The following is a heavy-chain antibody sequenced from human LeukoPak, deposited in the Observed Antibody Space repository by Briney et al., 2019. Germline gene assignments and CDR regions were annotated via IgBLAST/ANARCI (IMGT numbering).Heavy chain of an antibody. J-gene: IGHJ4*02. CDR2: IWYDGSNK. D-gene: IGHD3-10*01. CDR3: ARVRGSGSYQVGAFDY. Sequence: GGSLRLSCAASGFTFSSYGMHWVRQAPGKGLEWEAVIWYDGSNKYYADSVKGRFTISRDNSKNTLYLQMNSLRAEDTAVYYCARVRGSGSYQVGAFDYWGQGTLVTVSS. V-gene: IGHV3-33*01. CDR1: GFTFSSYG.